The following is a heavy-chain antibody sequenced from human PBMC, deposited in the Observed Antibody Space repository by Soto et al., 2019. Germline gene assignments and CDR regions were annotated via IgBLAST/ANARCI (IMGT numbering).Heavy chain of an antibody. V-gene: IGHV1-69*13. CDR3: ARYDIVVVPAAMLNYYYGMDV. CDR2: IIPIFGTA. Sequence: ASVKVSCKASGGTFSSYAISWVRQAPGQGLEWMGGIIPIFGTANYAQKFQGRVTITADESTSTAYIELSSLRSEDTAVYYCARYDIVVVPAAMLNYYYGMDVWGQGTTVTVSS. CDR1: GGTFSSYA. D-gene: IGHD2-2*01. J-gene: IGHJ6*02.